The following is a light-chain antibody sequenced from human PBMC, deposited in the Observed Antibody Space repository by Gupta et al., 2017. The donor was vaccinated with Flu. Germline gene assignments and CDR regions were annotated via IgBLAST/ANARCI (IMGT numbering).Light chain of an antibody. Sequence: SPGPLSLSPGERATRSCRASQSVASYLVWYQQKAGQAPRLLIYGASSRANGIPDRFSGSGSGTDFSLTSSRREPEDFAVYYWQHDCTSHTFGQGTKLEIK. CDR3: QHDCTSHT. CDR2: GAS. CDR1: QSVASY. J-gene: IGKJ2*01. V-gene: IGKV3-20*01.